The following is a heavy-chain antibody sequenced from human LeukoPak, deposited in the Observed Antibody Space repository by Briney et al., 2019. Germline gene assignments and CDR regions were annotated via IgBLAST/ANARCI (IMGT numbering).Heavy chain of an antibody. CDR1: GFTLSTSG. CDR3: AKAGGLRSHPLDP. D-gene: IGHD3-16*01. Sequence: PGRSLRLSCAASGFTLSTSGLHWVRQAPGKGLEWVAVISYDGSNEYYVDSVKGRFTISRDNSKNTVYLQMNSLRVEDTAVYYCAKAGGLRSHPLDPWGQGTLVTVSS. CDR2: ISYDGSNE. V-gene: IGHV3-30*18. J-gene: IGHJ5*02.